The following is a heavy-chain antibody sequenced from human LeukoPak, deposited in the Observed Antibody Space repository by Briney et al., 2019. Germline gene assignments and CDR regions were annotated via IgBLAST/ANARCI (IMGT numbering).Heavy chain of an antibody. J-gene: IGHJ4*02. CDR3: ARRENFAELSPDY. CDR1: GYTFNSYW. CDR2: IDPSGSYT. V-gene: IGHV5-10-1*01. Sequence: GESLKISCRGFGYTFNSYWITWVRQMPGKGVEWVGRIDPSGSYTNYSPSFQGHVTISADKSISTAYLQWSSLKPSDTDIYYCARRENFAELSPDYWGQGTLVTVSS. D-gene: IGHD3-10*01.